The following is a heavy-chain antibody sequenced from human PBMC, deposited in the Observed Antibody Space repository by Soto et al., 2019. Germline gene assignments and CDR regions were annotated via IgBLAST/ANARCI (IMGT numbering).Heavy chain of an antibody. CDR2: IYYSGGT. CDR1: GGSISGYY. V-gene: IGHV4-59*01. J-gene: IGHJ4*02. D-gene: IGHD1-26*01. Sequence: SETLSLTCIVSGGSISGYYWTWIRQPPGKGLEWIANIYYSGGTTYNPSLKSRVTMSLDTSKNQFSLKLSSVTAADTAVYYCARDYFLWYFDYWGRGTLVTVSS. CDR3: ARDYFLWYFDY.